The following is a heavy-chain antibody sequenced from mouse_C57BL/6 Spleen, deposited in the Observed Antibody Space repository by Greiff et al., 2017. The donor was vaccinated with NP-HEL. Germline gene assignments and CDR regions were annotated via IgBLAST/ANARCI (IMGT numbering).Heavy chain of an antibody. CDR1: GFTFSDYY. D-gene: IGHD2-1*01. Sequence: EVKLMESEGGLVQPGRSMKLSCTASGFTFSDYYMAWVRQVPEKGLEWVANINYDGSSTYYLDSLKSRFIISRDHAKNILYLQMSSLKSEDTATYYCARGNHGAMDYWGQGTSVTVSS. V-gene: IGHV5-16*01. CDR3: ARGNHGAMDY. CDR2: INYDGSST. J-gene: IGHJ4*01.